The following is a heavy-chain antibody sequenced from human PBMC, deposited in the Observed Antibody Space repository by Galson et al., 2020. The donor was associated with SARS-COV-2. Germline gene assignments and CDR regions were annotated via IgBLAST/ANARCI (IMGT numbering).Heavy chain of an antibody. CDR1: GFTFDDYA. J-gene: IGHJ4*02. CDR2: ISWNSGSI. Sequence: GGSLRLSCAASGFTFDDYAMHWVRQAPGKGLEWVSGISWNSGSIGYADSVKGRFTISRDNAKNSLYLQMNSLRAEDTALYYCAKLSDSSGYYYTDYWGQGTLVTVSS. CDR3: AKLSDSSGYYYTDY. D-gene: IGHD3-22*01. V-gene: IGHV3-9*01.